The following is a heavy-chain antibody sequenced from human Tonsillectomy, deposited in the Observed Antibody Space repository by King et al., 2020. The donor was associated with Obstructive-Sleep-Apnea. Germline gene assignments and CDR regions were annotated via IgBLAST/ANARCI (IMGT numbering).Heavy chain of an antibody. D-gene: IGHD2-2*01. V-gene: IGHV3-30*18. CDR1: GFTFSTYG. J-gene: IGHJ6*02. CDR2: ISYVGRNK. Sequence: QVQLVESGGGVVQPGRSLRLSCAASGFTFSTYGMHWVRQAPGKGLEWVAVISYVGRNKDYADSVKGRFTISRDNSKNPLNLQMNSLRAEDTAVYYCAKVIPRCSSTSCFHPYYYYYGMDVWGQGTTVTVSS. CDR3: AKVIPRCSSTSCFHPYYYYYGMDV.